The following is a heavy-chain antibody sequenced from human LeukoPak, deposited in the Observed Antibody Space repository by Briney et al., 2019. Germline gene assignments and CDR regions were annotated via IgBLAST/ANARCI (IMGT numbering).Heavy chain of an antibody. CDR1: GYTLTGLS. V-gene: IGHV1-24*01. D-gene: IGHD1-26*01. Sequence: ASVKVSCKVSGYTLTGLSIHWVRQAPGKGLEWMGGFDPEDGETIYAQKFQGRVTMTEDTSTDTAYMELHSLRSEDTALYYCATDLSGSYSFDYWGQGTLVTVSS. CDR3: ATDLSGSYSFDY. CDR2: FDPEDGET. J-gene: IGHJ4*02.